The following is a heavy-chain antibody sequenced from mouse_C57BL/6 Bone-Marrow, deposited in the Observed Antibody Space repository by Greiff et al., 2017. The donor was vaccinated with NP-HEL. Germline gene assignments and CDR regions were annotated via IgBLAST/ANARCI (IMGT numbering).Heavy chain of an antibody. CDR1: GYTFTSYW. CDR2: IDPSDSET. CDR3: ARDGIYYGNYGLYYFDY. V-gene: IGHV1-52*01. D-gene: IGHD2-1*01. Sequence: QVHVKQPGAELVRPGSSVKLSCKASGYTFTSYWMHWVKQRPIQGLEWIGNIDPSDSETHYNQKFKDKATLTVDKSSSTAYMQLSSLTSEDSAVYYCARDGIYYGNYGLYYFDYWGQGTTLTVSS. J-gene: IGHJ2*01.